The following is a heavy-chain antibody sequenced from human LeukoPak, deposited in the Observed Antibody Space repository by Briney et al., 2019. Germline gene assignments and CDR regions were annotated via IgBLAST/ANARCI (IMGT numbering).Heavy chain of an antibody. CDR3: ARAALAGISHNWFDP. J-gene: IGHJ5*02. V-gene: IGHV3-21*01. CDR1: GFTFSSYS. Sequence: PRGSLRLSCAASGFTFSSYSMNCVRQAPGRGLEWVSYITSSSNYIYYADPVKVRFTISRDNAKNSVYLQLHSLRAENTAVNYFARAALAGISHNWFDPWGQGTLVTVSS. CDR2: ITSSSNYI.